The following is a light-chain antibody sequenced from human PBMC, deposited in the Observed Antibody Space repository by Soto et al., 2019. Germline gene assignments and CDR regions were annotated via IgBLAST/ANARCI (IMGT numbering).Light chain of an antibody. V-gene: IGLV2-14*01. J-gene: IGLJ3*02. Sequence: QSALTQPASVSGSPGQSITISCTGTSSDVGRYNYVSWYRQHPGTAPKLIISDVNSRPSGISNRFSGSKSGHTASLTISGLQAEDEAYYYCSSYTGDITQVFGGGTKLTVL. CDR3: SSYTGDITQV. CDR2: DVN. CDR1: SSDVGRYNY.